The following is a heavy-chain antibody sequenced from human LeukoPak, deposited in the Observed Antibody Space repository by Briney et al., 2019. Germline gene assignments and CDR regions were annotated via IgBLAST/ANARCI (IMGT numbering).Heavy chain of an antibody. CDR1: GGSISSSSAY. V-gene: IGHV4-39*01. CDR2: IYCSKNT. D-gene: IGHD5-18*01. Sequence: SETLSLTCTVSGGSISSSSAYWGWIRQPPGKGLEWIGSIYCSKNTYYNPSLKSRVTISADTSKNQFSLTLGSVSATDTAVYYCVSPRGFSYGYFDYWGQGTLVTVSS. J-gene: IGHJ4*02. CDR3: VSPRGFSYGYFDY.